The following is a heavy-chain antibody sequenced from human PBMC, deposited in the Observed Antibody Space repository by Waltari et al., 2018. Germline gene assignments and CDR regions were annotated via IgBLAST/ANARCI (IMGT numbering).Heavy chain of an antibody. CDR2: IYTSGST. J-gene: IGHJ6*03. CDR1: GGSISSYY. Sequence: QVQLQESGPGLVKPSETLSLTCTVSGGSISSYYWSWIRQPAGKGLEWIGRIYTSGSTNCNPSLKSRVTMSVDTSKNQFSLKLSSVTAADTAVYYCARDRRYFYYYYMDVWGKGTTVTVSS. V-gene: IGHV4-4*07. CDR3: ARDRRYFYYYYMDV.